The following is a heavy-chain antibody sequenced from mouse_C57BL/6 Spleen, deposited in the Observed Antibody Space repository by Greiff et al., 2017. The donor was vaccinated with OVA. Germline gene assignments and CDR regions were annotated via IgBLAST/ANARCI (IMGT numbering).Heavy chain of an antibody. Sequence: VQLQESGAELGKPGASVKISCKASGYAFSSYWMNWVKQRPGKGLEWIGQIYPGDGDTNYNGKFKGKATLTADKSSSTAYMQLSSLTSEDSAVYFCARSYYSNFVFDHCGQGTTLTVSS. V-gene: IGHV1-80*01. D-gene: IGHD2-5*01. J-gene: IGHJ2*01. CDR2: IYPGDGDT. CDR3: ARSYYSNFVFDH. CDR1: GYAFSSYW.